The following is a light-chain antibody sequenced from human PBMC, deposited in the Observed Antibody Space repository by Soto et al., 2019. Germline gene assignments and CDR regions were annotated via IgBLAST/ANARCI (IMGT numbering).Light chain of an antibody. V-gene: IGLV2-8*01. CDR1: SSDVGGYNY. Sequence: SALTQPPSASGSPGQSVTISCTGTSSDVGGYNYVSWYQQHPGKAPKLMISEVSKRPSGAPDRFSGSKSGNTASLTVSGLQAEDEADYYCSSFAGNNNVVFGGGTKLTVL. CDR3: SSFAGNNNVV. CDR2: EVS. J-gene: IGLJ2*01.